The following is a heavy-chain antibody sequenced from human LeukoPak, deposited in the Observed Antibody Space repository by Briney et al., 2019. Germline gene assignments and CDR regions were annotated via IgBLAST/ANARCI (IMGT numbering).Heavy chain of an antibody. CDR1: GGTFSSYT. V-gene: IGHV1-69*02. J-gene: IGHJ4*02. D-gene: IGHD4-17*01. CDR3: ARFYGDYSPTIDY. Sequence: GSSVKVSCKASGGTFSSYTISWVRQAPGQGLEWMGRIIPILGIANYAQKFQGRVTITADKSTSTAYMELSSLRSDDTAVYYCARFYGDYSPTIDYWGQGTLVTVSS. CDR2: IIPILGIA.